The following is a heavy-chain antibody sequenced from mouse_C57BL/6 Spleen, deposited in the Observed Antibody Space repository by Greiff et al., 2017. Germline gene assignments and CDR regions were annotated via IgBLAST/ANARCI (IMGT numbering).Heavy chain of an antibody. CDR1: GFTFSSYA. CDR3: ARDLGAGLLAY. J-gene: IGHJ3*01. V-gene: IGHV5-4*01. Sequence: EVQLVESGGGLVKPGGSLKLSCAASGFTFSSYAMSWVRQTPEKRLEWVATISDGGSYTYYPDNVKGRFTISRDNAKNNLYLQMSHLKSEDTAMYYCARDLGAGLLAYWGQGTLVTVSA. CDR2: ISDGGSYT. D-gene: IGHD4-1*01.